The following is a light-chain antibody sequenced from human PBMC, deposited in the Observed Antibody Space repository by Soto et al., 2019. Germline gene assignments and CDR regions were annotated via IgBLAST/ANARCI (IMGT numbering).Light chain of an antibody. J-gene: IGKJ5*01. CDR2: DAS. V-gene: IGKV3-11*01. CDR3: QQRGNWPPIT. Sequence: ILLTQSPATLSLSPGESATLSCRASQSVSSYLAWYQQKPGQAPRLLIYDASNRATGIPARFSGSGSGTDFTLTISSLEPEDFAVYYCQQRGNWPPITFGQGTRLEIK. CDR1: QSVSSY.